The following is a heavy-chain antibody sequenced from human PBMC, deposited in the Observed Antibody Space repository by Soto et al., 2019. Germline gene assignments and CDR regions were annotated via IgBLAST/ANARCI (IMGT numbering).Heavy chain of an antibody. CDR2: INPSGGST. D-gene: IGHD3-3*02. Sequence: VQVSCTAYGYTFTCFYMHWVRQAPGQGLEWMGIINPSGGSTSYAQKFQGRVTMTRDTSTSTVYMELSSLRSEDTAVYYCARSPLAPGAFDIWGQGTMVTV. CDR1: GYTFTCFY. V-gene: IGHV1-46*01. J-gene: IGHJ3*02. CDR3: ARSPLAPGAFDI.